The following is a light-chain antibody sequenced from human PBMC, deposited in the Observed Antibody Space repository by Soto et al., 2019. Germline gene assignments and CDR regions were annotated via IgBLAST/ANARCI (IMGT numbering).Light chain of an antibody. CDR3: QQAKIFPIT. CDR2: GAS. V-gene: IGKV1D-12*01. J-gene: IGKJ5*01. CDR1: QDLSNW. Sequence: DIQMTQSPSSMSASVGDTVTIICRASQDLSNWLAWYQQRPGKAPNLLIYGASSLQSGVPSRFSGGGSGTNFTLTINSLQPEDFATYYCQQAKIFPITFGQGTRLEIK.